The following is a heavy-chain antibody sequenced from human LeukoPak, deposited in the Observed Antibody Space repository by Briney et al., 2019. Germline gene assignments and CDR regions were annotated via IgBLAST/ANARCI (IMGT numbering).Heavy chain of an antibody. Sequence: GGSLRLSCAASGFTFSSYGMHWVRQAPGKGLEWVAVIWHDGSNKYYADSVKGRFTISRDNSKNTLYLQMNSLRAEGTAVYYCARDSDHLAFDLWGRGTLVTVSS. V-gene: IGHV3-33*01. CDR3: ARDSDHLAFDL. J-gene: IGHJ2*01. CDR1: GFTFSSYG. CDR2: IWHDGSNK. D-gene: IGHD1-14*01.